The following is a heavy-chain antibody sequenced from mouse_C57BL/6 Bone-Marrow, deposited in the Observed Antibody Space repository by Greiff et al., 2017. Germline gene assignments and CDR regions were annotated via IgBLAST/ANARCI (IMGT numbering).Heavy chain of an antibody. CDR1: GYTFTDYE. CDR3: TRPGSSFYYLYY. CDR2: IDPETGGT. Sequence: QVQLKESGAELVRPGASVTLSCKASGYTFTDYEMHWVKQTPVHGLEWIGAIDPETGGTAYNQKFKGKAILTADKSSSTAYMELRSLTSEDSAVYYCTRPGSSFYYLYYWVRGTALTVTS. D-gene: IGHD1-1*01. V-gene: IGHV1-15*01. J-gene: IGHJ2*01.